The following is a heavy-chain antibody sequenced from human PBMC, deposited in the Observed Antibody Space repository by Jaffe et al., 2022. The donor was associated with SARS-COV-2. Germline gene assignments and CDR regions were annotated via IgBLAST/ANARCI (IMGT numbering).Heavy chain of an antibody. D-gene: IGHD2-8*01. V-gene: IGHV1-8*01. J-gene: IGHJ5*02. CDR3: ARGDIVLMVYASPHNWFDP. CDR1: GYTFTSYD. CDR2: MNPNSGNT. Sequence: QVQLVQSGAEVKKPGASVKVSCKASGYTFTSYDINWVRQATGQGLEWMGWMNPNSGNTGYAQKFQGRVTMTRNTSISTAYMELSSLRSEDTAVYYCARGDIVLMVYASPHNWFDPWGQGTLVTVSS.